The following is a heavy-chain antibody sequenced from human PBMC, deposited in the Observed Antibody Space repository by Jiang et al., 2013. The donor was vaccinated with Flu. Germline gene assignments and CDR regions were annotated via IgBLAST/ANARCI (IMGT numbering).Heavy chain of an antibody. D-gene: IGHD2-21*02. CDR1: GYTFNNYD. CDR3: ARLRYCSGDCYYAFDI. J-gene: IGHJ3*02. V-gene: IGHV1-8*01. CDR2: MDPNSGDT. Sequence: SGAEVKKPGASVKVSCKASGYTFNNYDINWVRQATGQGLEWMGWMDPNSGDTVYAQQFQGRISMTRDTSISTAYMELSSLTSEDTAMYYCARLRYCSGDCYYAFDIWGQGTMVTVS.